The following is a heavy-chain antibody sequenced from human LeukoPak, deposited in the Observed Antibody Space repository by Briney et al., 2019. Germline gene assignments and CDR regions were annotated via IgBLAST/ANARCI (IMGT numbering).Heavy chain of an antibody. CDR2: FDPEDGET. Sequence: ASVKVSCKVSGYTLTELSMHWVRQAPGKGLEWMGGFDPEDGETIYAQKFQGRVPMTEDTSTDTAYMELSSLRSEDTAVYYCATHQQQLVPNFDYWGQGTLVTVSS. D-gene: IGHD6-13*01. CDR3: ATHQQQLVPNFDY. CDR1: GYTLTELS. V-gene: IGHV1-24*01. J-gene: IGHJ4*02.